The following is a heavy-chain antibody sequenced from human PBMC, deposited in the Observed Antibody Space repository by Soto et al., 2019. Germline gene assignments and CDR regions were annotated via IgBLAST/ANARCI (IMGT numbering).Heavy chain of an antibody. CDR1: GYTFTSYG. Sequence: QVQLVQSGAEVKKPGASVKVSCKASGYTFTSYGISWVRQAPGQGLEWMGWISAYNGNTNYAQKLQGRVTLTTETATSTAYMELRSLRSDDTAVYYCARAYGGNPVFYYGMDVWGQGTTVTVSS. CDR2: ISAYNGNT. V-gene: IGHV1-18*01. D-gene: IGHD4-17*01. J-gene: IGHJ6*02. CDR3: ARAYGGNPVFYYGMDV.